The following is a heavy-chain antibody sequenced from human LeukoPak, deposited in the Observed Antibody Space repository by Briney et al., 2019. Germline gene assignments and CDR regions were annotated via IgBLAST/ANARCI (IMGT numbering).Heavy chain of an antibody. J-gene: IGHJ6*03. V-gene: IGHV4-38-2*01. CDR2: IYHSGST. CDR3: ARLVLDYYYYMDV. CDR1: GYSISSGYY. Sequence: PSETLSLTCAVSGYSISSGYYWGWIRQPPGKGLEWIGSIYHSGSTYYIPSLKSRVTISADTSKNQFSLKLSSVTAADTAVYYCARLVLDYYYYMDVWAKGPRSPSP.